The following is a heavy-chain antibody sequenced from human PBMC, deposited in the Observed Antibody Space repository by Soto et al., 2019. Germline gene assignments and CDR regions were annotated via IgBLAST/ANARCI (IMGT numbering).Heavy chain of an antibody. Sequence: QLQLQESGPGLVKSSETLSLTCTVSGGSISTSSFYWAWLRQPPGKGLEWIASIYHAGSTDYKPSLKSRVTLSVDTSKIQSSLKLSSVTAAVTAVHYCATLFALSSWGQGNLVTVSS. V-gene: IGHV4-39*01. J-gene: IGHJ4*02. D-gene: IGHD2-21*01. CDR3: ATLFALSS. CDR1: GGSISTSSFY. CDR2: IYHAGST.